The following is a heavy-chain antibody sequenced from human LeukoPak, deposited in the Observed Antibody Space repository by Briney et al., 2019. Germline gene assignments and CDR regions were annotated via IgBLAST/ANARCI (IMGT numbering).Heavy chain of an antibody. CDR3: ARGWGYSSGYYYVH. D-gene: IGHD3-22*01. V-gene: IGHV4-4*02. CDR2: IYHSGST. Sequence: SGTLSLTCAVSGGSISSSNWWSWVRQPPGKGLEWIGEIYHSGSTNYNPSLKSRVTISVDKSKNQFSLKLSSVTAADTAVYYCARGWGYSSGYYYVHWGQGTLVTVSS. CDR1: GGSISSSNW. J-gene: IGHJ4*02.